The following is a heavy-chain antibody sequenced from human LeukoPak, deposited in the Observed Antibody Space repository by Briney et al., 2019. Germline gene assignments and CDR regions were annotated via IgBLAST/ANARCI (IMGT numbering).Heavy chain of an antibody. CDR3: ASDPYYYDSSGYYYEGAFDI. Sequence: PGGSLTLFCAASGFTFSSYSMSWVRQAPGKGLEGVSSISSSSSYIYYADSVKGRFTISRDNAKNSLYLQMNSLRAEDMAVYYCASDPYYYDSSGYYYEGAFDIWGQGTIVTVFS. CDR1: GFTFSSYS. CDR2: ISSSSSYI. J-gene: IGHJ3*02. V-gene: IGHV3-21*01. D-gene: IGHD3-22*01.